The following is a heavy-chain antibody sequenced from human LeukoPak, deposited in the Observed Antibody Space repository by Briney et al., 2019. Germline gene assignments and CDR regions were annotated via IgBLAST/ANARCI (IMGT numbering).Heavy chain of an antibody. V-gene: IGHV6-1*01. CDR2: TYYRSKWYN. CDR3: ARDQSRLLFD. D-gene: IGHD5-12*01. CDR1: GVSVTSNSVA. Sequence: SQTLSLTCAISGVSVTSNSVAWNWIRQSPSRGLEWLGRTYYRSKWYNDYAVSVKSRIIINPDTSKNQFSLQLNSVTPEDTAVYYCARDQSRLLFDWGQGTLVTVSS. J-gene: IGHJ4*02.